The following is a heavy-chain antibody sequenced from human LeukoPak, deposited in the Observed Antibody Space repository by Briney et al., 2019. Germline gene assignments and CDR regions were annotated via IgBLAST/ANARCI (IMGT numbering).Heavy chain of an antibody. CDR2: IEGDGSGT. Sequence: GGSLRLSCAASGFTLSTYRMHWVRQAPGKGLLWVSRIEGDGSGTTYADSMKGRFTISRDNAKSTLYLQMNSLRDEDTAVYYCVTGLDSRGNSWGQGTLVTVSS. CDR3: VTGLDSRGNS. CDR1: GFTLSTYR. D-gene: IGHD3-9*01. V-gene: IGHV3-74*01. J-gene: IGHJ4*02.